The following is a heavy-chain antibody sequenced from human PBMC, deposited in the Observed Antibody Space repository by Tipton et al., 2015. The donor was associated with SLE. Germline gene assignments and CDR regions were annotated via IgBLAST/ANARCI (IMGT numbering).Heavy chain of an antibody. CDR3: ARESPVADRFTLGAFDI. V-gene: IGHV4-59*01. CDR1: GGSISSNN. Sequence: TLSITCTVSGGSISSNNWSWIRPPLGKGLEWIGYIYYSGSTNYNPSLKSRVTISLDTSKNQFSLKLSSVTAADTAVYYCARESPVADRFTLGAFDIWGQGTMVTVSS. CDR2: IYYSGST. J-gene: IGHJ3*02. D-gene: IGHD1-14*01.